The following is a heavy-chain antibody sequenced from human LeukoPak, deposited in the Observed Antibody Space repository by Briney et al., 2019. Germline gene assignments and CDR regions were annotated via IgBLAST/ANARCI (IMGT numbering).Heavy chain of an antibody. CDR3: AREGIAVAAGVDY. CDR2: IYSGGST. D-gene: IGHD6-19*01. CDR1: GFTVSSNY. Sequence: GGSLRLSCAASGFTVSSNYMSWVRQAPGKGLEWVSVIYSGGSTYYADSVKGRFTISRDNSKNTLYLQMNSLRAEDTAVYYCAREGIAVAAGVDYWGQGTLVTVSS. J-gene: IGHJ4*02. V-gene: IGHV3-53*01.